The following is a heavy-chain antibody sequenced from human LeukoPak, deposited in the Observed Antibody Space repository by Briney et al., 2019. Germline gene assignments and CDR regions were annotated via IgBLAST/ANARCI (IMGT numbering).Heavy chain of an antibody. Sequence: QPGGSLRLSCAASRFTFSNFAMSWVRRAPGKGLEWVSAISGSGGSTYYADSVKGRFTISRDNSKNTLYLQMNSLRAEDTAVYYCANFRTRYYYDTSGYYPRRDYWGQGTLVTVSS. D-gene: IGHD3-22*01. CDR2: ISGSGGST. CDR3: ANFRTRYYYDTSGYYPRRDY. V-gene: IGHV3-23*01. J-gene: IGHJ4*02. CDR1: RFTFSNFA.